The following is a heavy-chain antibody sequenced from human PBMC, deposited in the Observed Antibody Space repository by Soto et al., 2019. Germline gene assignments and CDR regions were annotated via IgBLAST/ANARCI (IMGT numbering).Heavy chain of an antibody. D-gene: IGHD6-19*01. CDR1: GGTFSSYT. CDR3: ARGQWLPEIDY. J-gene: IGHJ4*02. V-gene: IGHV1-3*01. CDR2: IIASNGKT. Sequence: GASVKVSCKASGGTFSSYTISGLRQAPGQRLEWMGRIIASNGKTKYSQKFQGRVTITRDTSASTAYMELSSLRSEDTAVYYCARGQWLPEIDYWGQGTLVTVSS.